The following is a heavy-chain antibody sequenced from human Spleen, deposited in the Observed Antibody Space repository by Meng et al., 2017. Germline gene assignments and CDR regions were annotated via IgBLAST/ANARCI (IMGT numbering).Heavy chain of an antibody. CDR3: ANLLLWFGESIHTFDI. CDR1: GFTFSGYA. CDR2: ISWNSGSI. D-gene: IGHD3-10*01. V-gene: IGHV3-23*01. J-gene: IGHJ3*02. Sequence: GESLKISCAASGFTFSGYAMNWVRQVPGKGLEWVSGISWNSGSIGYADSVKGRFTISRDNSKSTLSLQMNSLRAEDTAVYYCANLLLWFGESIHTFDIWGQGTMVTVSS.